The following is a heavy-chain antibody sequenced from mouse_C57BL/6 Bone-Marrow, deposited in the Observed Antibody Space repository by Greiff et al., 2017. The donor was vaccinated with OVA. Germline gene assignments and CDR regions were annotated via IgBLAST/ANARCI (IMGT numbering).Heavy chain of an antibody. CDR2: ISSGGDYI. V-gene: IGHV5-9-1*02. CDR3: TRDLYYRGYAMDD. CDR1: GFTFSSYA. J-gene: IGHJ4*01. D-gene: IGHD2-1*01. Sequence: EVKLMESGEGLVKPGGSLKLSCAASGFTFSSYAMSWVRQTPEKRLEWVAYISSGGDYIYYADTVKGRFTISRDNARNTLYLQMSSLKSEDTAMYYCTRDLYYRGYAMDDWGQGTSVTVSS.